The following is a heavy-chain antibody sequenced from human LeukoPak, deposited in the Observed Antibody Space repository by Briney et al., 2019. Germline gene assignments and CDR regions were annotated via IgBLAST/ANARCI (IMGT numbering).Heavy chain of an antibody. D-gene: IGHD2-15*01. J-gene: IGHJ4*02. CDR3: ARGYCSGGTCSFDY. CDR1: GFTFSSYS. V-gene: IGHV3-30*03. Sequence: GGSLRLSCAASGFTFSSYSMHWVRQDPGKGLEWVAMISNDGIHKFYADSVKGRFTISRDNSKNTLYLQMNSLETEDTAVYYCARGYCSGGTCSFDYWGQGTLVTVSS. CDR2: ISNDGIHK.